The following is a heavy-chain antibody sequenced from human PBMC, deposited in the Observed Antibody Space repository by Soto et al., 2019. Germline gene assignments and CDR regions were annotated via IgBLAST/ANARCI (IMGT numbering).Heavy chain of an antibody. D-gene: IGHD3-3*01. CDR2: INAGGGKT. Sequence: GASLRLSCVASRFSFNTFAMSWVRQAPGKGLEWVSSINAGGGKTYYADSVKGRFTVSRGNSKNTLHLQMDTLRAEDTAIYYCAKDSSDDFWPGHYYHSDYWGKGTQVTVSS. CDR1: RFSFNTFA. CDR3: AKDSSDDFWPGHYYHSDY. V-gene: IGHV3-23*01. J-gene: IGHJ4*02.